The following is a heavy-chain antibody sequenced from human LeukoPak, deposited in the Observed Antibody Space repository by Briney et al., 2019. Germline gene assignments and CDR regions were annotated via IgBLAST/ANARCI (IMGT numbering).Heavy chain of an antibody. D-gene: IGHD3-9*01. CDR3: ATVVRDDILTGYYIDH. J-gene: IGHJ4*02. CDR2: ISYSGST. Sequence: PSETLSLTCTVSGGSISSYYWSWLRQPPGKGLEWIGYISYSGSTKYNPSFKSRVTILVDTSKIRSSLKLISVTAADTAVYYCATVVRDDILTGYYIDHWGQGTLVTVSS. CDR1: GGSISSYY. V-gene: IGHV4-59*01.